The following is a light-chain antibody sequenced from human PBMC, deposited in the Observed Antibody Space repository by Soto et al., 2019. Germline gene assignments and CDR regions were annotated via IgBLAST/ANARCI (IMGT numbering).Light chain of an antibody. CDR1: NSNIGSNP. V-gene: IGLV1-44*01. CDR3: AAWDDSLNGFVT. Sequence: QAVLTQPPSASGTPGQRVTISCSGSNSNIGSNPVSWYQQLPGTAPKLLIYSNSQRRSGVPDRFSGSKSGTSASLAISGLQSEDEADDYCAAWDDSLNGFVTFGGGTKLTVL. CDR2: SNS. J-gene: IGLJ2*01.